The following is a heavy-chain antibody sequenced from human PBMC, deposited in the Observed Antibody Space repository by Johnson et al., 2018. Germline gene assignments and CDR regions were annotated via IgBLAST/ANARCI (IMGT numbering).Heavy chain of an antibody. D-gene: IGHD3-22*01. CDR2: ISHDGTYD. J-gene: IGHJ6*03. Sequence: QVQLVESGGGVVQXGRSLRLSCAASGFTFSDHSMHWVRQAPGKGLEWLSVISHDGTYDSYANSVKGRFTISSDNSKKPLHLQMGSLRAEDMAVYYCARDHYYDSSGFYYYYMDVWGKGTTVTVSS. V-gene: IGHV3-30*14. CDR1: GFTFSDHS. CDR3: ARDHYYDSSGFYYYYMDV.